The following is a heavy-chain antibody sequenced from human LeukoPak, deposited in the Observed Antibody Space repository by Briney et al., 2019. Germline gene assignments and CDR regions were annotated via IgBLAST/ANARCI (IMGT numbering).Heavy chain of an antibody. J-gene: IGHJ6*02. CDR3: ARDPVIRSGWYPPYYYGMDV. CDR1: GFTFSSYA. V-gene: IGHV3-30-3*01. D-gene: IGHD6-19*01. CDR2: ISYDGSNK. Sequence: GGSLRLSCAASGFTFSSYAMHWVRQAPGKGLEWVAVISYDGSNKYYADSVKGRFTISRDNSKNTLYLQMNSLRAEDMAVYYCARDPVIRSGWYPPYYYGMDVWGQGTTVTVSS.